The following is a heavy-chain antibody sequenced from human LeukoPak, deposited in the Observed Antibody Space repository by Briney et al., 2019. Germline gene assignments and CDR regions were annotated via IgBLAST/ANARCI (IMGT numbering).Heavy chain of an antibody. V-gene: IGHV4-39*07. CDR2: INHSGST. Sequence: SETLSLTCTVSGGSISSSSYYWGWIRQPPGKGLEWIGEINHSGSTNYNPSLKSRVTISVDTSKNQFSLKLSSVTAADTAVYYCASRGYSYGYYAFDIWGQGTMVTVSS. CDR3: ASRGYSYGYYAFDI. CDR1: GGSISSSSYY. D-gene: IGHD5-18*01. J-gene: IGHJ3*02.